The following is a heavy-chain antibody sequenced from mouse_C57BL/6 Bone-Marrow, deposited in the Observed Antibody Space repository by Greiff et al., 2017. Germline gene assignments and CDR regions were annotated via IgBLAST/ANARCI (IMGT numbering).Heavy chain of an antibody. J-gene: IGHJ3*01. CDR2: ISNGGGST. Sequence: EVMLVESGGGLVQPGGSLKLSCAASGFTFSDYYMYWVRQTPEKRLGWVAYISNGGGSTYYPDTVKGRFTISRDNAKNTLYLQMSRLKAEDTAMYYCARHERRGFAYWGQGTLVTVSA. V-gene: IGHV5-12*01. CDR3: ARHERRGFAY. CDR1: GFTFSDYY.